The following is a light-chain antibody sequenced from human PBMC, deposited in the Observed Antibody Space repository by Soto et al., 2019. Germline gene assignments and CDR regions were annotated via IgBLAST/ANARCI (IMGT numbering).Light chain of an antibody. CDR1: QTISSW. CDR2: KAS. V-gene: IGKV1-5*03. CDR3: QHYNSYSEA. J-gene: IGKJ1*01. Sequence: DIQMTQSPSTLSGSVGDRVTITCRASQTISSWLAWYQQKPGRAPKLLIYKASTLKSGVPSRFSGSGSGTEFTLATSSLQPDDFAPYYCQHYNSYSEAFGQGTRGELK.